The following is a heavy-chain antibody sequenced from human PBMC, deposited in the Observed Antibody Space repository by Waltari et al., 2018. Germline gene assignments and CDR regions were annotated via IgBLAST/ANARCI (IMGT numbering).Heavy chain of an antibody. Sequence: QVQLQESGPGLVKPSETLSLTCTVSGGSISSHYWSWIRQPPGKGLEWIGYIYYSGSTTYNPSLKSRVTISVDTSKNQFSLKLSSVTAADTAVYYCARAKDDPHDYGDFPFDYWGQGTLVTVSS. J-gene: IGHJ4*02. V-gene: IGHV4-59*11. CDR2: IYYSGST. CDR1: GGSISSHY. CDR3: ARAKDDPHDYGDFPFDY. D-gene: IGHD4-17*01.